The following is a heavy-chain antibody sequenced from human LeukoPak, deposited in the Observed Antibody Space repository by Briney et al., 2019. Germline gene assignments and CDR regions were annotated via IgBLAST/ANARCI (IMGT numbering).Heavy chain of an antibody. J-gene: IGHJ6*03. CDR1: GGSFSGYY. CDR3: ARRARYDFWSGYYKGYYYYMDV. Sequence: SETLSLTCAVYGGSFSGYYWSWIRQPPGKGLEWIGEINHSGSTNYNPSLKSRDTISVDTSKNQFSLKLSSVTAADTAVYYCARRARYDFWSGYYKGYYYYMDVWGKGTTVTVSS. D-gene: IGHD3-3*01. CDR2: INHSGST. V-gene: IGHV4-34*01.